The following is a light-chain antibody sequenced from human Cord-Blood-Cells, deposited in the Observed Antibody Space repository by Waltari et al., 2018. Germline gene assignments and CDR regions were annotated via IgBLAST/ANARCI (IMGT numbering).Light chain of an antibody. J-gene: IGLJ2*01. Sequence: QSALTQPRSVSGSPGQSVTISCTGTTRDVGGYNYVSWYQQHPGKAPKLMIYDVSKRPSGVPDRFSGSKSGNTASLTISGLQAEDEADYYCCSYAGSYTLFGGGTKLTVL. V-gene: IGLV2-11*01. CDR2: DVS. CDR3: CSYAGSYTL. CDR1: TRDVGGYNY.